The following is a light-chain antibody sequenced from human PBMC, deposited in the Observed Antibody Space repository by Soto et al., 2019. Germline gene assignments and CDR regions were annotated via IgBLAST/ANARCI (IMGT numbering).Light chain of an antibody. CDR1: HTISSW. J-gene: IGKJ1*01. Sequence: EIQMTQSPSTLSASVGERVTITCRASHTISSWLAWYQQKPGKAPKLLIYAASSLQSGVPSRFSGSGSGTDFTLTISSLQPEDFATYYCQQSYSTPPSTFGQGTKVDIK. CDR3: QQSYSTPPST. V-gene: IGKV1-39*01. CDR2: AAS.